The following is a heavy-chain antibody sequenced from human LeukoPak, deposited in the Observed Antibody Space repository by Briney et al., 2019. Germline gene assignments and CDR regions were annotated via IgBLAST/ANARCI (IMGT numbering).Heavy chain of an antibody. Sequence: GGSLRLSCTASGFTFSSYWMSWVRQAPGKGLEWVANIKHDGSEKYYVGSVKGRFTISRDNAKNSLHLQMNSLRAEDTAVYYCASRNNMDVWGQGTTVSVSS. CDR1: GFTFSSYW. CDR2: IKHDGSEK. CDR3: ASRNNMDV. J-gene: IGHJ6*02. D-gene: IGHD1/OR15-1a*01. V-gene: IGHV3-7*01.